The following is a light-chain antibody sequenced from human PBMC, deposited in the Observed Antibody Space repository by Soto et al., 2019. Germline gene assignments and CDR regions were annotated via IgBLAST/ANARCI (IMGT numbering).Light chain of an antibody. CDR1: SSDVGGYDY. CDR3: SSFTSSGTL. CDR2: EVS. Sequence: QSVLTQPATVSGSPGQPITISCTGTSSDVGGYDYVSWYQQHPGKVPKLIIYEVSIRASGVSNRFSASKSANTVSLTISGLQPEDEADYYCSSFTSSGTLFGGGTKVTVL. J-gene: IGLJ3*02. V-gene: IGLV2-14*01.